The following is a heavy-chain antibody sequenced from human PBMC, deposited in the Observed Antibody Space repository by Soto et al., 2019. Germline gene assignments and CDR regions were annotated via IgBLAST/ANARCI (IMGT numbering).Heavy chain of an antibody. J-gene: IGHJ6*02. Sequence: VQLVESGGGLVQPGGSLRLSCAGTGFTFSTYWMHWVRQVPGKGLEWVSRVKTDGTNTGYADSVKGRFTISRDNAKNTLYLEMNNLRADDTAVYYCARGGVIVVGLDVWGQGTTDTVSS. D-gene: IGHD3-22*01. CDR3: ARGGVIVVGLDV. V-gene: IGHV3-74*01. CDR1: GFTFSTYW. CDR2: VKTDGTNT.